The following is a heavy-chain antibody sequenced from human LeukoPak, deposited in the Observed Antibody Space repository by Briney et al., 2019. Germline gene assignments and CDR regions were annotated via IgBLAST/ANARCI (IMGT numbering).Heavy chain of an antibody. CDR1: GYTFINYG. J-gene: IGHJ6*03. Sequence: GASVKVSCKASGYTFINYGISWVRQAPGQGLEWMGWMNAYNGNTNYAQNFQGRVTVTTDTCTSTAYMELRSLRSDDTAVYYCARGGSGPYYMDVWGKGTTVTVSS. CDR3: ARGGSGPYYMDV. D-gene: IGHD3-10*01. V-gene: IGHV1-18*04. CDR2: MNAYNGNT.